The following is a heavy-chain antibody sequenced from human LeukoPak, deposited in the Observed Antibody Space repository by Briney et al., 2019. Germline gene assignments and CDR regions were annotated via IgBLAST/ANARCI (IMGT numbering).Heavy chain of an antibody. CDR2: IYTSGST. CDR3: ARGNWFDP. J-gene: IGHJ5*02. CDR1: GGSTSSYY. Sequence: SETLSLTCTVSGGSTSSYYWSWIRQPAAKGLEWIGRIYTSGSTNYNPSLKSRVTISVDKSKNQFSLKLSSVTAADTAGYYCARGNWFDPWGEGTLVTVSS. V-gene: IGHV4-4*07.